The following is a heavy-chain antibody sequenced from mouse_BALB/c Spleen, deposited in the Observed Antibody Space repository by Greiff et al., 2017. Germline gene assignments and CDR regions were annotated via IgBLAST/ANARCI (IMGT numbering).Heavy chain of an antibody. CDR3: ARGGNGNLFAY. V-gene: IGHV2-9*02. CDR2: IWAGGST. CDR1: GFSLTSYG. D-gene: IGHD2-1*01. J-gene: IGHJ3*01. Sequence: VQGVESGPGLVAPSQSLSITCTVSGFSLTSYGVHWVRQPPGKGLEWLGVIWAGGSTNYNSALMSRLSISKDNSKSQVFLKMNSLQTDDTAMYYCARGGNGNLFAYWGQGTLVTVSA.